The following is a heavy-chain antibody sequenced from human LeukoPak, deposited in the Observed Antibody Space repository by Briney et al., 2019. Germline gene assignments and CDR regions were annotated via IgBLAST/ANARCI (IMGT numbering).Heavy chain of an antibody. J-gene: IGHJ5*02. CDR3: ARHVGVGATGFDP. CDR2: IYHSGST. CDR1: GGSISSGGYY. D-gene: IGHD1-26*01. Sequence: PSETLSLTCTVSGGSISSGGYYWSWIRQPPGKGLEWIGYIYHSGSTYYNPSLKSRVTISVDRSKNQFSLKLSSVTAADTAVYYCARHVGVGATGFDPWGQGTLVTVSS. V-gene: IGHV4-30-2*01.